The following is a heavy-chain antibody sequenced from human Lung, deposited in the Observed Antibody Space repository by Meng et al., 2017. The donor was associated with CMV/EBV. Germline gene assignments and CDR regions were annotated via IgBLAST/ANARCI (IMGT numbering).Heavy chain of an antibody. CDR3: TSLTMIDAFDI. CDR1: GFTFSGSA. D-gene: IGHD3-22*01. J-gene: IGHJ3*02. V-gene: IGHV3-73*01. CDR2: IRSKANIYAT. Sequence: GESXKIPCAASGFTFSGSAMHWVRQASGKGLEWVGRIRSKANIYATAYTASVRGRFTVARDDSKNAAYLQMNSLKTEDTAVYYCTSLTMIDAFDIWGQGTXVTVSS.